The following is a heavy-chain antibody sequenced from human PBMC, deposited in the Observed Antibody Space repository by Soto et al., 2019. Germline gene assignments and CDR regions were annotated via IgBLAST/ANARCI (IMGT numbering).Heavy chain of an antibody. CDR3: ARESLQYYGMDV. J-gene: IGHJ6*02. D-gene: IGHD4-4*01. V-gene: IGHV3-53*01. CDR1: GFTVSSNY. Sequence: EVQLVESGGGLILPGGSLRLSCAASGFTVSSNYMSWVRQAPGKGLEWVSVIYSGGTAYYADFVKGRFTISRDNSKNTLYFQMNGLRAEDTAVYYCARESLQYYGMDVWGQGTTVTVSS. CDR2: IYSGGTA.